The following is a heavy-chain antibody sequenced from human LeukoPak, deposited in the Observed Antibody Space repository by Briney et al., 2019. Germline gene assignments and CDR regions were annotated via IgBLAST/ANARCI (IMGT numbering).Heavy chain of an antibody. CDR2: INPNSGGT. Sequence: ASVKVSCKASGYTFTGYYMHWVRQAPRQGLEWMGWINPNSGGTNYAQKFQGRVTMTRDTSISTAYMELSRLRSDDTAVYYCARDLVLRYFDWLTTHEYYFDYWGQGTLVTVSS. D-gene: IGHD3-9*01. CDR3: ARDLVLRYFDWLTTHEYYFDY. J-gene: IGHJ4*02. V-gene: IGHV1-2*02. CDR1: GYTFTGYY.